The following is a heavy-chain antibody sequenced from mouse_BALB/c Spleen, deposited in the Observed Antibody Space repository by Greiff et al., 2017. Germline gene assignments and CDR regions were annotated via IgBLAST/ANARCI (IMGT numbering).Heavy chain of an antibody. J-gene: IGHJ4*01. CDR3: ARRGYDYDGAMDY. D-gene: IGHD2-4*01. Sequence: EVQVVESGGGLVQPGGSLKLSCAASGFTFSSYAMSWVRQSPEKRLEWVAEISSGGSYTYYPDTVTGRFTISRDNAKNTLYLEMSSLRSEDTAMYYCARRGYDYDGAMDYWGQGTSVTVSS. CDR1: GFTFSSYA. CDR2: ISSGGSYT. V-gene: IGHV5-9-4*01.